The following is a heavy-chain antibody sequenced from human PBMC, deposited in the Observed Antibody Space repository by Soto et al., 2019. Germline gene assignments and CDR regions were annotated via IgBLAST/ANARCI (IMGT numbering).Heavy chain of an antibody. Sequence: GGSLRLSCAASGFTFSSYAMHWVRQAPGKGLEWVAVISYDGSNKYYADYVKGRFTISRDNSKNTLYLQMNSLRAEDTAVYYCARPPYYYDSSGYYSGDFVYWGQGTLVTVSS. J-gene: IGHJ4*02. D-gene: IGHD3-22*01. V-gene: IGHV3-30-3*01. CDR1: GFTFSSYA. CDR3: ARPPYYYDSSGYYSGDFVY. CDR2: ISYDGSNK.